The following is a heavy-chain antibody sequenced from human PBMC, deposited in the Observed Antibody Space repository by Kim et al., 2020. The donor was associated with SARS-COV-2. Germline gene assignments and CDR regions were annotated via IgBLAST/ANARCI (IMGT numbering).Heavy chain of an antibody. CDR1: GYTFTSYG. CDR2: ISAYNGNT. Sequence: ASVKVSCKASGYTFTSYGISWVRQAPGQGLEWMGWISAYNGNTNYAQKLQGRVTMTTDTSTSTAYMELRSLRSDDTAVYYCARDRRISGSSCSWFDPWGQGTLVTVSS. CDR3: ARDRRISGSSCSWFDP. J-gene: IGHJ5*02. D-gene: IGHD3-22*01. V-gene: IGHV1-18*01.